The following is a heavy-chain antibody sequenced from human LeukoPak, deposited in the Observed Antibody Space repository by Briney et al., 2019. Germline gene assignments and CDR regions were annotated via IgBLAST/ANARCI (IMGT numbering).Heavy chain of an antibody. J-gene: IGHJ4*02. CDR1: GGSISSSSYY. D-gene: IGHD6-25*01. V-gene: IGHV4-39*07. Sequence: PSETLSLTCTVSGGSISSSSYYWGWIRQPPGKGLEWIGSIYYSGSTYYNPSLKSRVTISIDTSKNQFSLKLRSVTAADTAVYYCARVGSGCFDYWGQGTLVTVSS. CDR2: IYYSGST. CDR3: ARVGSGCFDY.